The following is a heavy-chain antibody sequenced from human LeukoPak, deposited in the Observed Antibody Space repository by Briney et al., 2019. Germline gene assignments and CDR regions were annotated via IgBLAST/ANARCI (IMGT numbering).Heavy chain of an antibody. Sequence: SETLSLTCTVSGGSISSGDYYWSWIRQPPGKGLEWIGYIYYSGSTYYNPSLKSRVTISVDTSKNQFSLKLSSVTAADTAVYYCAREWHMWFGELSSYYFDYWGQGALVTVSS. CDR2: IYYSGST. CDR1: GGSISSGDYY. J-gene: IGHJ4*02. CDR3: AREWHMWFGELSSYYFDY. D-gene: IGHD3-10*01. V-gene: IGHV4-30-4*01.